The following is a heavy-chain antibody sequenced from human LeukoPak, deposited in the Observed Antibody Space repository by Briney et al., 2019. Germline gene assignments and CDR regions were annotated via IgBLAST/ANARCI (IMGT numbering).Heavy chain of an antibody. V-gene: IGHV4-59*01. J-gene: IGHJ3*02. D-gene: IGHD5-12*01. CDR1: GGSISSDY. CDR3: ARESPYDGAFDI. Sequence: NPSETLSLTCSVSGGSISSDYWTWVRQPPGKGLELIGYIYYSGSTNYNPSLKSRVTISLDTSKNQFSLKLSSVTAADTAVYYCARESPYDGAFDIWGQGTVVTVSS. CDR2: IYYSGST.